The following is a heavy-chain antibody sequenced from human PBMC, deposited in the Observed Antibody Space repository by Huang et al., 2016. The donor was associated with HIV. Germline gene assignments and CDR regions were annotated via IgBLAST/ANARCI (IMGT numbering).Heavy chain of an antibody. J-gene: IGHJ6*03. V-gene: IGHV3-30-3*01. CDR3: ARRAVAGIYYYYYMDV. CDR2: ISYDGSNK. CDR1: GFTFSSYA. Sequence: QVQLVESGGGVVQPGRSLRLSCAASGFTFSSYAMHWVRQAPGKGVWWGAVISYDGSNKYYTDPVKGRFTISRDNSKNALYLQMNSLRAEDTAVYYCARRAVAGIYYYYYMDVWGKGTTVTVSS. D-gene: IGHD6-19*01.